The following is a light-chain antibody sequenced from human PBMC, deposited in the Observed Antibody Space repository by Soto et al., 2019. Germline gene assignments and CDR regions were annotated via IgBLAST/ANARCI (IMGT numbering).Light chain of an antibody. V-gene: IGLV8-61*01. Sequence: QAVVTQEPSLSVSPGRTVTLTCGLSSGSVSTSSYPTWYQQTPGQAPRTLMYNTNTRSSGVPDRFSGSILGNKAALTITGAQADDESDYYCVLYMGSGIWVFGGGTKVTVL. J-gene: IGLJ3*02. CDR2: NTN. CDR3: VLYMGSGIWV. CDR1: SGSVSTSSY.